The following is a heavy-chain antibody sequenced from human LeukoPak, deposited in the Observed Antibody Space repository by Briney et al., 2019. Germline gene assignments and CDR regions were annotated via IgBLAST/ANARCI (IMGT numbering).Heavy chain of an antibody. CDR2: INPNSGGT. CDR1: GYTFTGYY. D-gene: IGHD6-19*01. CDR3: ARVAGYSSGWGRYYYYYGMDV. V-gene: IGHV1-2*02. Sequence: ASVKVSCKASGYTFTGYYMHWVRQAPGQGLEWMGWINPNSGGTNYAQKFQGRVTMTRDTSISTAYMELSRLRSDDTAVYYCARVAGYSSGWGRYYYYYGMDVWGQGTTVTVSS. J-gene: IGHJ6*02.